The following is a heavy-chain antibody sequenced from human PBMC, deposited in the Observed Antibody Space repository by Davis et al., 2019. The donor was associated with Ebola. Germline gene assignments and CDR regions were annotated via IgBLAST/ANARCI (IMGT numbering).Heavy chain of an antibody. CDR2: VFHTGRA. V-gene: IGHV4-38-2*02. CDR3: TREIASTTFS. J-gene: IGHJ5*02. Sequence: PSETLSLTCTVSGSSIRNDYYWGWVRQPPGKGLEWIGTVFHTGRASYNPSLPSRLRISIDTSKNQFSLRLSSVTASDTAVYYCTREIASTTFSWGQGILVTVSS. CDR1: GSSIRNDYY. D-gene: IGHD2-21*01.